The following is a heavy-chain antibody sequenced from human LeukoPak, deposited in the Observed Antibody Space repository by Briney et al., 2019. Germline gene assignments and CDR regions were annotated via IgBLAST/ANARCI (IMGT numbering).Heavy chain of an antibody. CDR2: IWYDGSNK. D-gene: IGHD4-17*01. V-gene: IGHV3-33*01. CDR1: GFTFSSYG. J-gene: IGHJ4*02. Sequence: PGRSLRLSCAASGFTFSSYGMHWVRQAPGKGLEWVAVIWYDGSNKYYADSVKGRFTISRDNSKNTLYLQMSSLRAEDTAVYYCAGDRNTVTPKGSYFDYWGQGTLVTVSS. CDR3: AGDRNTVTPKGSYFDY.